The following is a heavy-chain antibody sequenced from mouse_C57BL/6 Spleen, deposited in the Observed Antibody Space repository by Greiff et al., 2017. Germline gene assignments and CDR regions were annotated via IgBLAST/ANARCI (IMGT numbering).Heavy chain of an antibody. Sequence: VQLQQSGPGLVKPSQSLSLTCSVPGYSITSGYYWNWIRQFPGNKLEWMGYISYDGSNNYNPSLKNRISITRDTSKHQFFLKLNSVTTEDTATYYCARDALTGTDYWGQGTTLTVSS. CDR3: ARDALTGTDY. CDR1: GYSITSGYY. CDR2: ISYDGSN. V-gene: IGHV3-6*01. D-gene: IGHD4-1*01. J-gene: IGHJ2*01.